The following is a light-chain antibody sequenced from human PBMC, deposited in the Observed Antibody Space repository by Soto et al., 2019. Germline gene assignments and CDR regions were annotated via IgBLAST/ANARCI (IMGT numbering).Light chain of an antibody. CDR2: EVS. J-gene: IGLJ3*02. CDR1: SSDIGGYDY. Sequence: QSVLTQPPSASGSPGQSVTISCTGTSSDIGGYDYVSWYQQHPGKTPKFIIYEVSKRPSGVPDRFSGSKSGNTASLTVSGLQAEDEADYYCVSYAGSNIWMFGGGTKLTVL. CDR3: VSYAGSNIWM. V-gene: IGLV2-8*01.